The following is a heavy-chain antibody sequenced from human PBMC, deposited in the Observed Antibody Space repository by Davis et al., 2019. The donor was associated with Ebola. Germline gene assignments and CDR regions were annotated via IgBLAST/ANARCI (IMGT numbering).Heavy chain of an antibody. CDR2: SSHGGIT. J-gene: IGHJ5*02. CDR3: ARTTKISISASGLGYTYFDP. CDR1: GGSFSDYF. D-gene: IGHD2/OR15-2a*01. V-gene: IGHV4-34*01. Sequence: MPSETLSLTCAAYGGSFSDYFWSWIRRPPGKGLEWIGTSSHGGITNYNPSLKSRVSISVDTSKDQFSLDLYSVTAADTAVYYCARTTKISISASGLGYTYFDPWGQGTLVTVSS.